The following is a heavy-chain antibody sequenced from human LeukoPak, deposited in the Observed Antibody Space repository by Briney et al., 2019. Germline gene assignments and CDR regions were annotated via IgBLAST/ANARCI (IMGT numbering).Heavy chain of an antibody. CDR1: GFTFSTYN. Sequence: GGSLRLSCAASGFTFSTYNMNWVRQAPGKGLEWVSSITTSSTYIYYADSVKGRFTISRDNAKNSLYLQMNSLRAEDTAVYYCARDPYSGSYGDYYYYYMDVWGKGTTVTISS. J-gene: IGHJ6*03. CDR3: ARDPYSGSYGDYYYYYMDV. D-gene: IGHD1-26*01. CDR2: ITTSSTYI. V-gene: IGHV3-21*01.